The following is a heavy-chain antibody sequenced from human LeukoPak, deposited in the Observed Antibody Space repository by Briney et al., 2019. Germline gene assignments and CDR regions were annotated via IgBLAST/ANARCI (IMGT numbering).Heavy chain of an antibody. D-gene: IGHD1-26*01. CDR1: GYTFTGYY. CDR3: ARGEHSRFDS. V-gene: IGHV1-46*01. CDR2: INPSGGST. Sequence: ASVKVSCKASGYTFTGYYMHWVRQAPGQGLEWMGWINPSGGSTSYAQKFQGRVTMTRDMSTSTVYMELSSLRSEDTAVYYCARGEHSRFDSWGQGTLVTVSS. J-gene: IGHJ4*02.